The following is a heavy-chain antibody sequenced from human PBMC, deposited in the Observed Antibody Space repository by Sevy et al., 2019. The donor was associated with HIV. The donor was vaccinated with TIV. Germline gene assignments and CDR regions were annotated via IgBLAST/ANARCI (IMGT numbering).Heavy chain of an antibody. V-gene: IGHV3-15*01. Sequence: GGSRRLSCAASGFTFSNAWMSWVRQAPGKGLEWVGRIKSKTDGGTTDYAAPVKGRFTISRDDSKNTLYLLMNSLKTEDTAVYYCTTDPVGRVVVPAAMAKAVDYWGQGTLVTVSS. D-gene: IGHD2-2*01. CDR1: GFTFSNAW. J-gene: IGHJ4*02. CDR2: IKSKTDGGTT. CDR3: TTDPVGRVVVPAAMAKAVDY.